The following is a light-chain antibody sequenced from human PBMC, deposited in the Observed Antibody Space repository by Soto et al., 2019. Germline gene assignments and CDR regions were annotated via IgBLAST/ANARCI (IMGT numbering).Light chain of an antibody. CDR3: HQYDSWT. CDR1: QSFNSIY. V-gene: IGKV3-20*01. Sequence: EIVLTQSPGTLSLSPGERATLSCRASQSFNSIYLAWYQQKPGQDPRLLIYGASSRATGIPDRFSGSGSGTDFTLTISRLEPEDFAVYYCHQYDSWTFGQGTKVEIK. J-gene: IGKJ1*01. CDR2: GAS.